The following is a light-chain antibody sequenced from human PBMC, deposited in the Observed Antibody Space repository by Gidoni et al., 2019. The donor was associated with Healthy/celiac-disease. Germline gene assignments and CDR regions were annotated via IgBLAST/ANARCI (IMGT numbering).Light chain of an antibody. CDR1: QRVSSSY. CDR2: GAS. J-gene: IGKJ1*01. V-gene: IGKV3-20*01. CDR3: QQYGSSPPWT. Sequence: EIVLTQSPGTLSLSPGERATLSCRASQRVSSSYLAWYQQKPGQAPRLIIYGASSRATGIPDRFSGSGSGTDFTLTISRLEPEDFAVYYCQQYGSSPPWTFGQGTKVEIK.